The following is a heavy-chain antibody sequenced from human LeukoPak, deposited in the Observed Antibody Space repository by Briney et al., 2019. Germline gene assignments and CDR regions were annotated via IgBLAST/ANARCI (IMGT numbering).Heavy chain of an antibody. J-gene: IGHJ4*02. D-gene: IGHD2-2*01. CDR1: GFTFSSYA. CDR2: ISGSGGST. Sequence: GGSLRLSCAASGFTFSSYAMSWVRQAPGKGLEWASAISGSGGSTYYADSVKGRFTISRDNSKNTLYLQMNSLRAEDTAVYYCAKPSQGYCSSTSCYPPPDYWGQGTLVTVSS. V-gene: IGHV3-23*01. CDR3: AKPSQGYCSSTSCYPPPDY.